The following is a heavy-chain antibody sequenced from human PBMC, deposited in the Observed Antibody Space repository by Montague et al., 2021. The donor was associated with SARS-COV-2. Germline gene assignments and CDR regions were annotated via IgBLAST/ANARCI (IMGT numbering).Heavy chain of an antibody. D-gene: IGHD2-21*01. Sequence: SLRLSCAASGFIFSSYEMNWVRQAPGKGLEWISYISSSGGGSTKHYTDSVKGRFTISRDNAKNSLYLQMNSLRVEDTAIYYCARDRDGDDWCGMDVWGQGTTVTVSS. V-gene: IGHV3-48*03. CDR1: GFIFSSYE. J-gene: IGHJ6*02. CDR3: ARDRDGDDWCGMDV. CDR2: ISSSGGGSTK.